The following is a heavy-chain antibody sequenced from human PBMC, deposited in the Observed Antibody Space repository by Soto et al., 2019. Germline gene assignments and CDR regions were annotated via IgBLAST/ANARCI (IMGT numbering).Heavy chain of an antibody. V-gene: IGHV3-23*01. J-gene: IGHJ4*02. CDR1: GITFNNYA. Sequence: GGSLRLSCAAYGITFNNYALNCVRQAPGKGLEWVSGISGSGTGTYYAASVKGRFTISRDNSKSTVYLHMNSLRADDTAIYYCAKEGGGGAAMVTSYFDYWGQGT. D-gene: IGHD5-18*01. CDR2: ISGSGTGT. CDR3: AKEGGGGAAMVTSYFDY.